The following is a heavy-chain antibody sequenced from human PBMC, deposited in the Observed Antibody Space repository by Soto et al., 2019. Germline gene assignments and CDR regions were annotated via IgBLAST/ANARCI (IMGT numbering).Heavy chain of an antibody. Sequence: GSLRLSCAASGFPVSSNYMSCVRQAPGKGLEWVSVIYSGGTTYYADSVNGRFTISRDNPKNTLYLQMNGLRAEDTAVYYCARGSSWSTEGGYYYGMDVWGQGTTVTVSS. D-gene: IGHD6-13*01. CDR3: ARGSSWSTEGGYYYGMDV. CDR2: IYSGGTT. V-gene: IGHV3-66*01. J-gene: IGHJ6*02. CDR1: GFPVSSNY.